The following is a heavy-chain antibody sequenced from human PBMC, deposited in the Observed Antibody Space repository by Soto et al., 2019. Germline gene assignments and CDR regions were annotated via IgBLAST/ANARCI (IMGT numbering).Heavy chain of an antibody. J-gene: IGHJ5*01. CDR3: ARVRGTDSWSDS. D-gene: IGHD3-22*01. CDR1: GFTFSTNW. V-gene: IGHV3-74*01. CDR2: IKNDGTTT. Sequence: GGSLRLSCAASGFTFSTNWMHWVRQAPGQGLVWVSRIKNDGTTTTYADSVTGRFTISRDNARNTLYLQMNSLRAEDTAVYYCARVRGTDSWSDSWGQGTLVTVSS.